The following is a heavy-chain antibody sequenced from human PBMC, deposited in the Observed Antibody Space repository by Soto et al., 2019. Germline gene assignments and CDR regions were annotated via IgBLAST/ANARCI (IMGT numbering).Heavy chain of an antibody. Sequence: QIRLVESGGGVVQPGGSVRLSCAASGFTFNTYGFNWIRQAPGKGLEWVAVIWYDGNTRYYADSVKGRFTISRDNLKSTLYLQMNSLTAEDTAVYYCARPLVAPVAGPYYYGMDVWGQGTTVTVSS. D-gene: IGHD6-19*01. CDR1: GFTFNTYG. CDR3: ARPLVAPVAGPYYYGMDV. J-gene: IGHJ6*02. V-gene: IGHV3-33*01. CDR2: IWYDGNTR.